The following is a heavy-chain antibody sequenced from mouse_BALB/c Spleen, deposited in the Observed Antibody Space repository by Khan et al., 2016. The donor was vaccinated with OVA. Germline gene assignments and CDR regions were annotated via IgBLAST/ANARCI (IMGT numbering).Heavy chain of an antibody. D-gene: IGHD2-1*01. Sequence: QVQLPQPGPELVKPGASVKMSCKAPGYTFTDYDIRWVKQRAGQGLEWIGEIYTGSGSTYYNEKFKGKATLTADKSSNTAYMQLSSLTSEDSAVDFSAKSFYGNSYAMDYWGQGTAVTVSS. CDR1: GYTFTDYD. J-gene: IGHJ4*01. CDR3: AKSFYGNSYAMDY. V-gene: IGHV1-77*01. CDR2: IYTGSGST.